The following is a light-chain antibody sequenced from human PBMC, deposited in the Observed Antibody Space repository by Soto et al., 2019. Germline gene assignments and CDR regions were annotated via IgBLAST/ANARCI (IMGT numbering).Light chain of an antibody. CDR2: GAS. Sequence: EIVLTQSPGTLSLFPGDRATLSCRASQSVSSDLAWYQQKPGQAPRLLIYGASSRATGIPDRFSGSGSGTDFTLTISRLEPEDFAVYHCQQYGNSAKTFGQGTRVEIK. CDR3: QQYGNSAKT. CDR1: QSVSSD. V-gene: IGKV3-20*01. J-gene: IGKJ1*01.